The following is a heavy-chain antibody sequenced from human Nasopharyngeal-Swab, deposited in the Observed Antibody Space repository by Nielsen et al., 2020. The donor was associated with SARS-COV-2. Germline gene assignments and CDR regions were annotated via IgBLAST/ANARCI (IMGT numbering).Heavy chain of an antibody. V-gene: IGHV3-21*01. CDR2: INSLSTYI. CDR3: ARERGSSGLDGFDI. J-gene: IGHJ3*02. CDR1: GFTFSAYR. D-gene: IGHD6-19*01. Sequence: GEPLKISCAASGFTFSAYRMNWVRQAPGKGLEWVSSINSLSTYIHYVDLVKGRFTISRDNAKSSLYLQMNSLRAEDTAVYYCARERGSSGLDGFDIWGQGTMVTVSP.